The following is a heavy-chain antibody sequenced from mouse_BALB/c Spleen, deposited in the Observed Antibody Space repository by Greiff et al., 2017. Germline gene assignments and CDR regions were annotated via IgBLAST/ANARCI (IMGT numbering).Heavy chain of an antibody. CDR1: GFTFSDYY. V-gene: IGHV5-4*02. CDR2: ISDGGSYT. J-gene: IGHJ4*01. Sequence: EVQVVESGGGLVKPGGSLKLSCAASGFTFSDYYMYWVRQTPEKRLEWVATISDGGSYTYYPDSVKGRFTISRDNAKNNLYLQMSSLKSEDTAMYYCARSSAMDYWGQGTSVTVSS. CDR3: ARSSAMDY.